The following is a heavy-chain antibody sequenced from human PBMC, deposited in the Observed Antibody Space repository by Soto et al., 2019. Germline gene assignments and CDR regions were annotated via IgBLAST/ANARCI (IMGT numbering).Heavy chain of an antibody. V-gene: IGHV3-48*01. Sequence: GSLGLSCAASGFTFSTHSMNWVRQAPGKGLEWISYITSSDVTMYADSVKGRFTISRDNAKNSLYLQMNSLRGEDTAVYFCVGEVGFQLIYWGQGTLVTVSS. D-gene: IGHD2-2*01. CDR1: GFTFSTHS. J-gene: IGHJ4*02. CDR2: ITSSDVT. CDR3: VGEVGFQLIY.